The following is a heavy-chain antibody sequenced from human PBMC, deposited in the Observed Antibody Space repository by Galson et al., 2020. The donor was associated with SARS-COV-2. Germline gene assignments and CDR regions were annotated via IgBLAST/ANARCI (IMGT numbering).Heavy chain of an antibody. CDR3: ARVHDLLGYCSSTSCYSIDY. CDR2: IYSRGRT. CDR1: GGSIRSSSYY. V-gene: IGHV4-39*07. J-gene: IGHJ4*02. Sequence: SETLSLTCTVSGGSIRSSSYYWGWIRQPPGKGLEWIGSIYSRGRTYYNPSLKSRVTISVDTSKNQFSLKLSSVTAADTAVYYCARVHDLLGYCSSTSCYSIDYWGQGTLVTVSS. D-gene: IGHD2-2*01.